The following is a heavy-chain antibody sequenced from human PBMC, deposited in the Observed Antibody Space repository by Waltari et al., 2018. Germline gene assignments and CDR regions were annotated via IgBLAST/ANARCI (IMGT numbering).Heavy chain of an antibody. J-gene: IGHJ4*02. CDR1: GGSISSYH. CDR3: ARDRRGIVGEMNYVDY. CDR2: IYTSRST. D-gene: IGHD1-26*01. V-gene: IGHV4-4*07. Sequence: QVQLQESGPGLVKPSETLSLTCTGSGGSISSYHWSWIRPPAGKGLEWIGRIYTSRSTNDNPSLKSRVTRSVDTSKMQFSLKLSSVTAADTAVYYCARDRRGIVGEMNYVDYWGQGTLVTVSS.